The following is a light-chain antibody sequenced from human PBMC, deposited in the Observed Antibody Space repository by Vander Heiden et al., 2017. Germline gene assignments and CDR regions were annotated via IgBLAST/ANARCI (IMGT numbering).Light chain of an antibody. V-gene: IGKV3-11*01. CDR2: DAS. CDR3: QQRSNWPPGRLT. Sequence: EIVLTQSPAPLSLSPGERATLSCRASQSVSSYLAWYQQKPGQAPRLLIYDASNRATGIPARFSGSGSGTDFTLTISSLEPEDFAVYYCQQRSNWPPGRLTFGGGTKVEIK. CDR1: QSVSSY. J-gene: IGKJ4*01.